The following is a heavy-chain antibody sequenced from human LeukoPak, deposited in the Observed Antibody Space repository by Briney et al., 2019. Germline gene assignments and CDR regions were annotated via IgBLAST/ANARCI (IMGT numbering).Heavy chain of an antibody. V-gene: IGHV1-2*02. CDR3: APRGGYEDSKFDY. D-gene: IGHD5-12*01. CDR1: GYTFTGYY. Sequence: ASVKVSCKASGYTFTGYYMHWVRQAPGQGLEWMGWINPNSGGTSYAQKFQGRVTLTMDTSISTAYMELSSLTSDDTAVYYCAPRGGYEDSKFDYWGQGTLVTVSS. CDR2: INPNSGGT. J-gene: IGHJ4*02.